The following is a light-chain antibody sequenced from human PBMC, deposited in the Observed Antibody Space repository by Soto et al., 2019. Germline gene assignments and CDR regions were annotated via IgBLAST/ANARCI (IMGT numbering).Light chain of an antibody. CDR2: SNN. Sequence: QSVLTQPPSASGTPGQRVTISCSGSSSNIGSNTVNWYQQLPGTAPKLLIYSNNQRPSGVPDRFSGSKSGTSAFLAISGLSCGVEADYYCAAGDDTLKGVVFGGGT. V-gene: IGLV1-44*01. J-gene: IGLJ2*01. CDR1: SSNIGSNT. CDR3: AAGDDTLKGVV.